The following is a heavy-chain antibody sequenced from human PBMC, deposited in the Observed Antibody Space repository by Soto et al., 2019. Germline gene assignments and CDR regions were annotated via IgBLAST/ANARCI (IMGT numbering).Heavy chain of an antibody. CDR2: ISYTGGTT. CDR3: APKSLEYCGGSRCDVFAY. V-gene: IGHV3-23*01. CDR1: GFTFSNYA. D-gene: IGHD2-21*01. J-gene: IGHJ4*02. Sequence: EVQLLESGGGLIQAGGSLRLSCAASGFTFSNYAMNWVRQAPGKGLEWVSTISYTGGTTYYADSVKGRFTISRDNSRKTVYLQMNSLRDEDTALYYRAPKSLEYCGGSRCDVFAYWGRGTLVTVS.